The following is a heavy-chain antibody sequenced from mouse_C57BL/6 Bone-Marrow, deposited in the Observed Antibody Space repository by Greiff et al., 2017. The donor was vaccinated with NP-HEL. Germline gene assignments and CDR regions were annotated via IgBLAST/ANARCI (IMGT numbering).Heavy chain of an antibody. CDR1: GFTFSDYY. J-gene: IGHJ4*01. CDR2: ISNGGGST. Sequence: DVMLVESGGGLVQPGGSLKLSCAASGFTFSDYYMYWVRQTPEKRLEWVAYISNGGGSTYYPDTVKGRFTISRDNAKNTLYLQMSRLKSEDTAMYYCARHYYYGSSSWAMDYWGQGTSVTVSS. D-gene: IGHD1-1*01. V-gene: IGHV5-12*01. CDR3: ARHYYYGSSSWAMDY.